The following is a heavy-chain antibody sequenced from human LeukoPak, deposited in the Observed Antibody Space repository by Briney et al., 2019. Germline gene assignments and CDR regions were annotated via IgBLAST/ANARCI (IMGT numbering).Heavy chain of an antibody. CDR1: GYTFTRYG. D-gene: IGHD3-22*01. CDR3: ARVGYDSSGRHRYAFDI. J-gene: IGHJ3*02. Sequence: ASVKVSCKASGYTFTRYGISWVRQAPGQGLEWMGWINPNNGNTNYAQRLQGRVTMTTDTSTSTAYMELRSLRSGDTAVYYCARVGYDSSGRHRYAFDIWGQGTMVTVSS. V-gene: IGHV1-18*01. CDR2: INPNNGNT.